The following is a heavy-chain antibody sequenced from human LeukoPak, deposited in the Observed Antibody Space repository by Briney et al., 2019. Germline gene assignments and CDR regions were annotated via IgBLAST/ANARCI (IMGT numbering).Heavy chain of an antibody. Sequence: GGSLRLSCAASGFTFSNYNMNWVRQAPGKGLEWVSYISSDSSTINYGDSVKGRFTISRDNAKNSLYLQMNSLRAGDTAVYYCASDNGYSSSWPSSYWGQGTLVTVSS. J-gene: IGHJ4*02. CDR3: ASDNGYSSSWPSSY. D-gene: IGHD6-13*01. V-gene: IGHV3-48*01. CDR2: ISSDSSTI. CDR1: GFTFSNYN.